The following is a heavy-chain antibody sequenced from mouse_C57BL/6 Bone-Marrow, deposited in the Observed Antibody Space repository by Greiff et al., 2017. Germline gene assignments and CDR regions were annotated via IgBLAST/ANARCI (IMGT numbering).Heavy chain of an antibody. D-gene: IGHD1-1*01. V-gene: IGHV5-9*01. J-gene: IGHJ3*01. CDR2: ISGGGGNT. CDR1: GFTFSSYT. CDR3: ARRYYGSSWLAY. Sequence: EVHLVESGGGLVKPGGSLKLSCAASGFTFSSYTMSWVRQTPEKRLEWVATISGGGGNTYYPDSVKGRFTISRDNAKNTLYLQMSSLRSEDTALYYCARRYYGSSWLAYWGQGTLVTVSA.